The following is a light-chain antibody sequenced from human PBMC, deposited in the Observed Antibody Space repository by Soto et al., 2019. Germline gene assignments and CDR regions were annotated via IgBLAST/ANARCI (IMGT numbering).Light chain of an antibody. CDR2: DSS. CDR3: QQYGSSPST. Sequence: IVLTQSPATLSLSPGERATLSCGASQSVGTYVAWYKQKPGLAPRLVIFDSSTRPTGIPDRFSGSGSGTDFTLTISRLVPEDFAVYYCQQYGSSPSTFSQGTKVDI. CDR1: QSVGTY. V-gene: IGKV3D-20*01. J-gene: IGKJ1*01.